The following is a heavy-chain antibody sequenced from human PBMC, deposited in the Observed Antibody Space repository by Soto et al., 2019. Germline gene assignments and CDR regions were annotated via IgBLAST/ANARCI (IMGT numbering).Heavy chain of an antibody. CDR3: ASSTEVTQIFGY. CDR2: INTDGTTT. J-gene: IGHJ4*02. CDR1: GFTFSSYW. Sequence: EVQLVESGGGLVQPGGSLRLSCAASGFTFSSYWMHWVRQAPGKGLVWVSRINTDGTTTTYADSVKGRFTISRDNAKNTLYLQMNSLRAEDTAVYYCASSTEVTQIFGYWGQGTLVTVSS. D-gene: IGHD4-17*01. V-gene: IGHV3-74*01.